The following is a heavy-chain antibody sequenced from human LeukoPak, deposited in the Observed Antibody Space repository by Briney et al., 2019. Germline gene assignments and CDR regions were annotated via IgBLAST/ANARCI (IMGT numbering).Heavy chain of an antibody. V-gene: IGHV4-59*08. CDR1: GGSISPYY. Sequence: RASETLSLTCTMSGGSISPYYWSWIRQPPGKGLEWIAYIFHSGTTKYNPSLKSRVAISLDTPKSQFSLKLSSVTAADTAVYFCASPRGDDSGGYYTWYFHHWGQGILVTVSS. D-gene: IGHD3-22*01. CDR3: ASPRGDDSGGYYTWYFHH. CDR2: IFHSGTT. J-gene: IGHJ1*01.